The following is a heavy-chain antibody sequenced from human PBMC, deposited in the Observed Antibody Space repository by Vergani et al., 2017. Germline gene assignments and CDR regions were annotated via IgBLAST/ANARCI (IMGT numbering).Heavy chain of an antibody. J-gene: IGHJ6*03. CDR3: ARGPDEKQWLVRFYLYYIDV. Sequence: QVQLVESGGGVVQPGRSLRLSCAASGFTFSSYAMHWVRQAPGKGLEWVAVISYDGSNKYYAYSVKGRFTISRDNSKNTLYLQMNSLRAEDTAVYYCARGPDEKQWLVRFYLYYIDVWGKGTTVTVSS. D-gene: IGHD6-19*01. CDR1: GFTFSSYA. CDR2: ISYDGSNK. V-gene: IGHV3-30*04.